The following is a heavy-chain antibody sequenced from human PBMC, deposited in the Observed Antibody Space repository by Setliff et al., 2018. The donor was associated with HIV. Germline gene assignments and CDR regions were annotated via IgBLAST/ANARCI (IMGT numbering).Heavy chain of an antibody. CDR2: IYPGDSDT. CDR3: ARTSMVRGAVWWFDP. D-gene: IGHD3-10*01. CDR1: GYSFSNYW. V-gene: IGHV5-51*01. Sequence: GESLKISCKGSGYSFSNYWIGWVRQMPGKGLEWMGIIYPGDSDTRYSPSFEGQVTISADESISTAYLQWSRLKASDTAMYYCARTSMVRGAVWWFDPWGQGTLVTVSS. J-gene: IGHJ5*02.